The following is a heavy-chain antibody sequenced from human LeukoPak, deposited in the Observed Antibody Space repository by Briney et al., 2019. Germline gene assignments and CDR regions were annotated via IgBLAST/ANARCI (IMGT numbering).Heavy chain of an antibody. CDR1: EYTFTGYH. D-gene: IGHD2-21*01. Sequence: ASVKVSCKAVEYTFTGYHIHWGRQAPGQGLEWMGWINPNSGDTSYAQKFQGRVTMTSDTSISTAYMELSRLRSDDTAMYYCARDDSLDIWGQGAMVTVSS. J-gene: IGHJ3*02. CDR3: ARDDSLDI. CDR2: INPNSGDT. V-gene: IGHV1-2*02.